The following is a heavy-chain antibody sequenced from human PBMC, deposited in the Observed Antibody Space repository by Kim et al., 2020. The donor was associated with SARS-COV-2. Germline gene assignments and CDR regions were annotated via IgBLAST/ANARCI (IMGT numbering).Heavy chain of an antibody. D-gene: IGHD5-12*01. Sequence: GGSLRLSCAASGFTFNNYGIHWVRQAPGKGLEWVALISYDGSNKYHADSVKGRFTISRDDSKNTLYLQMNSLRSEDTAVYYCAKEGVATAFYWDFDLWGR. CDR1: GFTFNNYG. J-gene: IGHJ2*01. CDR2: ISYDGSNK. V-gene: IGHV3-30*18. CDR3: AKEGVATAFYWDFDL.